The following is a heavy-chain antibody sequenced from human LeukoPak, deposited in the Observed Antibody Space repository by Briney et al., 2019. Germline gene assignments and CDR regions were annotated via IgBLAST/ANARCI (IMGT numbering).Heavy chain of an antibody. Sequence: GGSLRLSCAASGFTFSNYRMNWVRQAPGKGLELVSHISSVSSSTYYADSVKGRFTMSRDNAKNSLYLQMNSLRAEDTAVYHCARYSSGWSIDYWGQGSLVTVSS. J-gene: IGHJ4*02. V-gene: IGHV3-48*01. CDR2: ISSVSSST. D-gene: IGHD6-19*01. CDR1: GFTFSNYR. CDR3: ARYSSGWSIDY.